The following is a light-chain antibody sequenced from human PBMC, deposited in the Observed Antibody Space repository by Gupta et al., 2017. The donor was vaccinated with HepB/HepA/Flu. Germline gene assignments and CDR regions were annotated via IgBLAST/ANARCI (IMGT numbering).Light chain of an antibody. CDR2: GKN. V-gene: IGLV3-19*01. CDR1: SLRSYY. J-gene: IGLJ3*02. CDR3: NSRDSSGNHWV. Sequence: SSELTHDPAVSVALGQTVRITCQGDSLRSYYAIWYQQKPGQDPVLVIYGKNNRPSGIPDRLFGSSKGNTAALTITGAQAEDEADYYCNSRDSSGNHWVFGGGTKLTVL.